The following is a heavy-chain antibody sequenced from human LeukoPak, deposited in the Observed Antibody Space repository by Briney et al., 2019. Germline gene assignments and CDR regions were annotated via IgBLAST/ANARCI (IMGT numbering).Heavy chain of an antibody. Sequence: GGSLRLSCVASGFTFSGTWMHWFRQGAGKGLVWLSRITSDGRTTIYADSVEGRFTISRDNAKNTLYLQMNSLRVEDTAVYYCVRDRYYVPDYWGQGTLVTVSS. CDR1: GFTFSGTW. CDR3: VRDRYYVPDY. J-gene: IGHJ4*02. CDR2: ITSDGRTT. V-gene: IGHV3-74*01. D-gene: IGHD3-10*02.